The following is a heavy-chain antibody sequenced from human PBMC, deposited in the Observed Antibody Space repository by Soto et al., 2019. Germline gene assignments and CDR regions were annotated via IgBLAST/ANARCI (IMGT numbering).Heavy chain of an antibody. CDR3: ANLPAAILIVVPRSGY. V-gene: IGHV3-23*01. CDR2: ISGSGGST. Sequence: PGGSLRLSCAASGFTFSSYAMSWVRQAPGKGLEWVSAISGSGGSTYYADSVKGRFTISRDNSKNTLYLQMNSLRAEDTAVYYCANLPAAILIVVPRSGYWGQGTLVTVSS. CDR1: GFTFSSYA. D-gene: IGHD2-2*02. J-gene: IGHJ4*02.